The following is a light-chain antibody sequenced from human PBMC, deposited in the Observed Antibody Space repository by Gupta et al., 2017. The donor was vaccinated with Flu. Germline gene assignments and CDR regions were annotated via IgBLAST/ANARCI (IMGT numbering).Light chain of an antibody. CDR2: KVS. J-gene: IGKJ2*03. V-gene: IGKV2-30*01. CDR1: QSLVYSDGNTY. CDR3: MQGTHWPPLYS. Sequence: DVVMTQSPLSLPVTLGQPASISCRSSQSLVYSDGNTYLTWFQQRPGQSPRRLIYKVSNRDSGVPDRFSGSGSGTDFTLKISRVEAEDVGVYYCMQGTHWPPLYSCGQGTKLEIK.